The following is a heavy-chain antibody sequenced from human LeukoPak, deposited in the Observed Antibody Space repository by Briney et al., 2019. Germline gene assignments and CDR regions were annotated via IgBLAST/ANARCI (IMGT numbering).Heavy chain of an antibody. CDR1: GGSISSYY. CDR3: ARYSDSRTRIYYFDY. J-gene: IGHJ4*02. Sequence: SETLSLTCTVSGGSISSYYWSWIRQPPGKGLEWIGYIYYSGSTNYNPSLKSRVTISVDTSKNQFSLKLSSVTAADTAVYYCARYSDSRTRIYYFDYWGQGTLVTVSS. V-gene: IGHV4-59*01. D-gene: IGHD6-13*01. CDR2: IYYSGST.